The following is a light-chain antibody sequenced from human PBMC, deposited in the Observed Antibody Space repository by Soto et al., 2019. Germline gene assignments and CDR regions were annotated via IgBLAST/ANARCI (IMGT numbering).Light chain of an antibody. V-gene: IGLV1-36*01. Sequence: QSVLTQPPSVSEAPRQRVTISCSGSSSNIGNNAVNWYQQLPGKAPKLLIYYDDLLPSGVSDRFSGSKSGTSASLAISGLQSEYEADYYSAAWDDSLNGLVFGGGTKLTVL. CDR1: SSNIGNNA. CDR3: AAWDDSLNGLV. CDR2: YDD. J-gene: IGLJ2*01.